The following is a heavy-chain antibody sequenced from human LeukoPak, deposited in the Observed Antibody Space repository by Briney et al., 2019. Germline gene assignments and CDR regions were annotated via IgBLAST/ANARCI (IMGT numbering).Heavy chain of an antibody. CDR1: GFTFSSYG. Sequence: GRSLTLSWAASGFTFSSYGMHWVRQAPGKGLEWVSSISSSSSYIYYADSVKGRFTISRDNAKNSLYLQMNSLRAEDTAVYYCARDEGGSSCLYWGQGTLVTVSS. V-gene: IGHV3-21*01. D-gene: IGHD6-13*01. J-gene: IGHJ4*02. CDR2: ISSSSSYI. CDR3: ARDEGGSSCLY.